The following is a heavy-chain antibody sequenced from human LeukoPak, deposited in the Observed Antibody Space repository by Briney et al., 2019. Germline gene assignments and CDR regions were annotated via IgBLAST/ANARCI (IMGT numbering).Heavy chain of an antibody. J-gene: IGHJ4*02. CDR2: IKSDGSST. CDR1: GFTFSNYW. V-gene: IGHV3-74*01. D-gene: IGHD4-17*01. Sequence: GGSLRLSCAASGFTFSNYWMHWVRQAPGKGPVWVSRIKSDGSSTRFADSVQGRFTISRDNGKNTVYLQMNSLRAEDTAVYYCARAAVTLDYWGQGALVTVSS. CDR3: ARAAVTLDY.